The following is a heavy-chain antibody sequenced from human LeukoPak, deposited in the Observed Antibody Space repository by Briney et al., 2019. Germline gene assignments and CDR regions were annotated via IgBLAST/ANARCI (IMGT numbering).Heavy chain of an antibody. J-gene: IGHJ4*02. Sequence: PGGSLRLSCAASGFTFSSYEMNWVRQAPGKGLEWVSYISSSGSTIYYADSVKGRFTISRDNAKNSLYLQMNSLRAEDTAVYYCAREQEGYYGSGSPIDYWGQGTLVTVSS. CDR3: AREQEGYYGSGSPIDY. D-gene: IGHD3-10*01. CDR2: ISSSGSTI. CDR1: GFTFSSYE. V-gene: IGHV3-48*03.